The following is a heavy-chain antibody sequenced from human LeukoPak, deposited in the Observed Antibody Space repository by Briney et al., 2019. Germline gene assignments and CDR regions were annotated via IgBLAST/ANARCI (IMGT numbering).Heavy chain of an antibody. CDR1: GGSFSGYY. CDR3: ARVHSHDYVWGSYQLYDY. V-gene: IGHV4-34*01. CDR2: INHSGST. D-gene: IGHD3-16*02. J-gene: IGHJ4*02. Sequence: SETLSLTCAVYGGSFSGYYWSWIRQPPGKGLEWIGEINHSGSTNYNPSLKSRVTISVDTSKNQFSLKLSSVTAADTAVYYCARVHSHDYVWGSYQLYDYWGQGTLVTVSS.